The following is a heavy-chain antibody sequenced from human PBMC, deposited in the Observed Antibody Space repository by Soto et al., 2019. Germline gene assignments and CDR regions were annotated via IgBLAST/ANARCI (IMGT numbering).Heavy chain of an antibody. Sequence: ASVKVSCKASGYTFTSYGISWVRQAPGQGLEWMGWISAYNGNTNYAQKLQGRVTMTTDTSTSTAYMELRSLRSYDTAVYYCARGWNIVNLRPNYYKGTDVWGQGTTVTVS. V-gene: IGHV1-18*01. CDR1: GYTFTSYG. J-gene: IGHJ6*02. CDR2: ISAYNGNT. D-gene: IGHD3-16*02. CDR3: ARGWNIVNLRPNYYKGTDV.